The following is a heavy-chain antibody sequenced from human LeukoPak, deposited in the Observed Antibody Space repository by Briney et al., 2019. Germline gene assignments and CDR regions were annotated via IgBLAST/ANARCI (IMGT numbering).Heavy chain of an antibody. CDR1: GFTFSSYA. J-gene: IGHJ3*02. CDR3: AKALVVMFDAFDI. V-gene: IGHV3-23*01. Sequence: GGSLRLSCAASGFTFSSYAMSWVHQAPGKGLEWVSAISGSGGSTYYADSVKGRFTISRDNSKNTLYLQMNSLRAEDTAVYYCAKALVVMFDAFDIWGQGTMVTVSS. CDR2: ISGSGGST. D-gene: IGHD3-22*01.